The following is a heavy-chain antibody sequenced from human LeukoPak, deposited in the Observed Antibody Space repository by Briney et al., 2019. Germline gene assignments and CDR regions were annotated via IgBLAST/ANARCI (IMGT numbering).Heavy chain of an antibody. D-gene: IGHD1-26*01. V-gene: IGHV3-23*01. Sequence: GGPLRLSCAASGFTFSSYAMSWVRQAPGKGLEWVSAISGSGGSTYYADSVKGRFTISRDNSKNTLYLQMNSLRAEDTAVYYCAKDGASSYYDRDAFDIWGQGTMVTVSS. CDR2: ISGSGGST. CDR3: AKDGASSYYDRDAFDI. J-gene: IGHJ3*02. CDR1: GFTFSSYA.